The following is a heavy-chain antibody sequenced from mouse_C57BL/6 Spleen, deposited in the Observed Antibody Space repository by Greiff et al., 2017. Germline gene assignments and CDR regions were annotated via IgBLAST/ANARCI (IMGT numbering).Heavy chain of an antibody. CDR1: GYTFTDYY. CDR3: ARGTNWFDV. CDR2: INPNNGGT. V-gene: IGHV1-26*01. J-gene: IGHJ1*03. Sequence: EVQLQQSGPELVKPGASVKISCKASGYTFTDYYMNWVKQSHGKSLEWIGDINPNNGGTSYNQTFKGKATLTVDKSSSTAYMELRSLTSEDSAVYYCARGTNWFDVWGTGTTVTVSS. D-gene: IGHD4-1*01.